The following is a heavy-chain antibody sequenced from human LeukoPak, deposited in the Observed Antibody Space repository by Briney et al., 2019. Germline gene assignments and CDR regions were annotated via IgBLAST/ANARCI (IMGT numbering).Heavy chain of an antibody. V-gene: IGHV3-23*01. J-gene: IGHJ5*02. CDR2: ISGSGGST. D-gene: IGHD6-13*01. CDR1: GFTFSSYA. CDR3: AKASGSSSWYAWFDP. Sequence: GGSLRLSCAAPGFTFSSYAMSWVRQAPGKGLEWVSAISGSGGSTYYADSVKGRFTISRDNSKNTLYLQMNSLRAEDTAVYYCAKASGSSSWYAWFDPWGQGTLVTVSS.